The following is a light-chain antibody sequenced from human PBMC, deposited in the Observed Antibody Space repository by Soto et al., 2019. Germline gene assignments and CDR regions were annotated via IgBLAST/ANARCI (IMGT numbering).Light chain of an antibody. J-gene: IGKJ1*01. Sequence: DIVMTQSPLSLPVTPGEPASISCRSSQSLLHSNGKNYLDWYLQKLGQSPQLLIYLSSIRAYGVPDRFSGSVSGTDFTLKISRGEAEDVGVYYCMQALQTPWTFGQGTRVDIK. CDR1: QSLLHSNGKNY. V-gene: IGKV2-28*01. CDR2: LSS. CDR3: MQALQTPWT.